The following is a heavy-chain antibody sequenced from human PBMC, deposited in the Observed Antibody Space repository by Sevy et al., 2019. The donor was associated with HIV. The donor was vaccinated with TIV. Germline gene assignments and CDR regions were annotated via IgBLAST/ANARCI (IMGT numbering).Heavy chain of an antibody. V-gene: IGHV3-48*01. CDR3: ARDDHHLGYGDHYYYSMDV. J-gene: IGHJ6*02. CDR1: GFTFSSYS. D-gene: IGHD4-17*01. Sequence: GGSLRLSCAASGFTFSSYSMNWVRQAPGKGLEWVSYISSSSSTRYYADSVKGRFTISRDNAKNSLYLQMNSLRAEDTAVYYCARDDHHLGYGDHYYYSMDVWGQGTTVTVSS. CDR2: ISSSSSTR.